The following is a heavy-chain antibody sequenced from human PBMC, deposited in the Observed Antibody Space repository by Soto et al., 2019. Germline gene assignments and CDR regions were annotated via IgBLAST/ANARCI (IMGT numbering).Heavy chain of an antibody. V-gene: IGHV4-39*01. Sequence: ETLSLTCTVSGGSISSSSYYWGWIRQPPGKGLEWIGSIYYSGSTYYNPSLKSRVTISVDTSKNQFSLKLSSVTAADTAVYYCARRYYDFWSGYNNFDYWGQGTLVTVSS. D-gene: IGHD3-3*01. CDR3: ARRYYDFWSGYNNFDY. CDR2: IYYSGST. CDR1: GGSISSSSYY. J-gene: IGHJ4*02.